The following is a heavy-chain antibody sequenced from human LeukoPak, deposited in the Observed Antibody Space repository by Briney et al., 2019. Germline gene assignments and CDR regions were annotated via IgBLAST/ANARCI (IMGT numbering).Heavy chain of an antibody. Sequence: PGGTLRLSCAASGFTFSSYGMSWVRQAPGKGLEWVSSISSSSSYIYYADSVKGRFTISRDNAKNSLYLQMNSLRAEDTAVYYCARDRNMVKSGSAFDYWGQGTLVTVSS. CDR3: ARDRNMVKSGSAFDY. V-gene: IGHV3-21*01. CDR2: ISSSSSYI. D-gene: IGHD5-18*01. CDR1: GFTFSSYG. J-gene: IGHJ4*02.